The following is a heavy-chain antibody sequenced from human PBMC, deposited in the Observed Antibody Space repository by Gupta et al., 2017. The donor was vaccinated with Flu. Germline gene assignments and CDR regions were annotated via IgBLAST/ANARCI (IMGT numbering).Heavy chain of an antibody. CDR1: Y. V-gene: IGHV4-39*01. D-gene: IGHD5-18*01. CDR3: ARHGGYSYGYPFDY. Sequence: YWGWIRQPPGKGLEWIGSIYYSGNNKYNPSLKSRVTISVDTSRNQISLKLNSVAAADTAVYYCARHGGYSYGYPFDYWGQGTLVTVS. J-gene: IGHJ4*02. CDR2: IYYSGNN.